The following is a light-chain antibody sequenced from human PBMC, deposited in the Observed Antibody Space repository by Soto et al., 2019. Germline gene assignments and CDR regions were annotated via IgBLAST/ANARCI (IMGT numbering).Light chain of an antibody. Sequence: EIQMTQSPSSLSASVGDRVTITCRASQSISSYLNWYQQKPGRAPKLLIYAASSLQSGVPSRFSGSGSGTDFTLTISSLQPEDFATYYCQQSHSTLTWTFGQGTKVDIK. V-gene: IGKV1-39*01. CDR2: AAS. J-gene: IGKJ1*01. CDR1: QSISSY. CDR3: QQSHSTLTWT.